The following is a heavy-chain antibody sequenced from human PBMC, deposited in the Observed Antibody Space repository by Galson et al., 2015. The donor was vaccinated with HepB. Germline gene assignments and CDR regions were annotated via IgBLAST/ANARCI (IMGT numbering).Heavy chain of an antibody. CDR2: ISSSSSYI. Sequence: SLRLSCAASGFTFSSYSMNWVRQAPGKGLEWVSSISSSSSYIYYADSVKGRFTISRDNAKNSLYLQMNSLGAEDTAVYYCAKEGCSSTSCYLRWYFDLWGRGTLVTVSS. CDR3: AKEGCSSTSCYLRWYFDL. D-gene: IGHD2-2*01. J-gene: IGHJ2*01. CDR1: GFTFSSYS. V-gene: IGHV3-21*01.